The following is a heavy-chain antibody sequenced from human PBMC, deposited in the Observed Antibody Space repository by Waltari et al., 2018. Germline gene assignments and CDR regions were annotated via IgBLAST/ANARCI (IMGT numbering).Heavy chain of an antibody. CDR2: TYYRSKWYN. V-gene: IGHV6-1*01. CDR3: ARAASSTSGLDYYYYYMDV. D-gene: IGHD6-6*01. Sequence: QVQLQQSGPGLVKPSQTLSLTCAISGDSVSSNSAAWNWIRQSPSRVLEWLGRTYYRSKWYNDYAVSVKSRITINPDTSKNQFSLQLNSVTPEDTAVYYCARAASSTSGLDYYYYYMDVWGKGTTVTISS. CDR1: GDSVSSNSAA. J-gene: IGHJ6*03.